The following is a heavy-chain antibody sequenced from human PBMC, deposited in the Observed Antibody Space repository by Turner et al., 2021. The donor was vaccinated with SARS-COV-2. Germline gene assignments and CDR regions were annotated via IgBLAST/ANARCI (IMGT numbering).Heavy chain of an antibody. CDR3: ARDYGDYYFDY. J-gene: IGHJ4*02. CDR1: GFTVSSNY. V-gene: IGHV3-53*01. D-gene: IGHD4-17*01. Sequence: EVQLVDSGGGVIQPGGSLRLSCAASGFTVSSNYMIWVRQAPGKGLEWVSVMNSNGSTYYTESVKGRCTISRDNSKNTLDLQMNSLRAEDTAVYYCARDYGDYYFDYWGQGTLVTVSS. CDR2: MNSNGST.